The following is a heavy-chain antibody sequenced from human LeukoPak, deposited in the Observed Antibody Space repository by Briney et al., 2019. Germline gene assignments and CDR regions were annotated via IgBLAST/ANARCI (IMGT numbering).Heavy chain of an antibody. V-gene: IGHV3-74*01. Sequence: GGSLRLSCAASGFTFSSYWMHWVRQAPGKGLVWVSRINSDGSSTSYADSVKGRFTISRDNSKNTLYLQMNSLRAEDTAVYYCARDRWDYSKGPYYYGMDVWGQGTTVTVSS. J-gene: IGHJ6*02. CDR3: ARDRWDYSKGPYYYGMDV. CDR2: INSDGSST. CDR1: GFTFSSYW. D-gene: IGHD1-26*01.